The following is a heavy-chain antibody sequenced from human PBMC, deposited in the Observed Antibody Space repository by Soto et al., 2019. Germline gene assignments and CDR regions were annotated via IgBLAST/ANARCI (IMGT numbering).Heavy chain of an antibody. CDR1: GYTLTELS. Sequence: ASVKVYCKVSGYTLTELSMHWVRQAPGKGLEWMGGFDPEDGETIYAQKFQGRVTMTEDTSTDTAYMELSSLRSEDTAVYYCATDLAGYSSSWYYFDYWGQGALVTVSS. CDR3: ATDLAGYSSSWYYFDY. J-gene: IGHJ4*02. CDR2: FDPEDGET. D-gene: IGHD6-13*01. V-gene: IGHV1-24*01.